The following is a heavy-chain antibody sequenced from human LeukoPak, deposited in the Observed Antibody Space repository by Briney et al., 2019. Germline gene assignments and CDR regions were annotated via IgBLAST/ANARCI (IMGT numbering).Heavy chain of an antibody. CDR2: ISSSGSTI. CDR3: ASPVRYYYGMDV. Sequence: GGSLRLSCAASGFTFSSYEMSWVRQAPGKGLEWVSYISSSGSTIYYADSVKGRFTISRDNAENSLYLQMNSLRAEDTAVYYCASPVRYYYGMDVWGQGTTVTVSS. J-gene: IGHJ6*02. V-gene: IGHV3-48*03. D-gene: IGHD3-10*02. CDR1: GFTFSSYE.